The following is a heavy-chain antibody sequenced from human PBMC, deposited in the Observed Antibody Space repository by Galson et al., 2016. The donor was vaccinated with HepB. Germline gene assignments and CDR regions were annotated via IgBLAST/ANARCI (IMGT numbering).Heavy chain of an antibody. CDR3: ARDAWSGYYARDAFDI. CDR2: ISRGSAYI. D-gene: IGHD3-3*01. V-gene: IGHV3-21*01. CDR1: GFTFSDYG. Sequence: SLRLSCAASGFTFSDYGIHWVRQAPGKGLEWVSSISRGSAYIYYADSVKGRFTISRDNAKKSLYLQMNSLRDEDTAVYYCARDAWSGYYARDAFDIWGQGTMVTVSS. J-gene: IGHJ3*02.